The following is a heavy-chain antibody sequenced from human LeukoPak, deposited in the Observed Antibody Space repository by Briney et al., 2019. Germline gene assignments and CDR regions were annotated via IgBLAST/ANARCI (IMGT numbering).Heavy chain of an antibody. CDR3: AKAASGFGYYYGMDV. J-gene: IGHJ6*04. Sequence: GRSLRLSCAASGFTFSSYGMHWVRQAPGKGLEWVAVISYDGSNKYYADSVKGRFTISTDNSKNTLYLQMNSLRAEDTAVYYCAKAASGFGYYYGMDVWGKGTTVTVSS. D-gene: IGHD3-3*01. CDR1: GFTFSSYG. V-gene: IGHV3-30*18. CDR2: ISYDGSNK.